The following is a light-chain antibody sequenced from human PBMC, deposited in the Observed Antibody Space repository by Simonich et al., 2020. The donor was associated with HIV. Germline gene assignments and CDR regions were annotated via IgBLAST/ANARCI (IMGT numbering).Light chain of an antibody. CDR1: QRLLHSDGRTY. CDR3: QQYYSTRT. V-gene: IGKV2-29*02. Sequence: DIVMTQTPLSLSVTPGQPASISCKSSQRLLHSDGRTYLYWYLQKPGQSPQLLIYEVSSRLSGVPDTFSGSGSGTDFTLTISSLQAEDVAVYYCQQYYSTRTFGQGTKVEIK. J-gene: IGKJ1*01. CDR2: EVS.